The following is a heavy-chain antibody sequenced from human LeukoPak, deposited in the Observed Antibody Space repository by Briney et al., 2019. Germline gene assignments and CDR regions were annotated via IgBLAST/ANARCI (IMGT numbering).Heavy chain of an antibody. V-gene: IGHV4-30-2*01. CDR3: ARGKIDDILTGYYPPFDS. Sequence: PSETLSLTCAVSGGSISSGGYSWSWIRQPPGKGLEWIGYIYHSGSTYYNPSLKSRVTISVDRSKNQFSLKLSSVTAADTAVYYCARGKIDDILTGYYPPFDSWGQGTLVTVSS. CDR2: IYHSGST. J-gene: IGHJ4*02. CDR1: GGSISSGGYS. D-gene: IGHD3-9*01.